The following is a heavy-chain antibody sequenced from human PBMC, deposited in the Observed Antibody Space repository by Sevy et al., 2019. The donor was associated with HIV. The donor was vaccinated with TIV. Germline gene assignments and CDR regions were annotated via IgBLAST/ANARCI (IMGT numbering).Heavy chain of an antibody. CDR2: IYHSGST. D-gene: IGHD3-22*01. J-gene: IGHJ4*02. Sequence: SETLSLTCAVSGGSISSGGYSWSWIRQPPGKGLEWIGYIYHSGSTYYNPSLKSRVTISVDRSKNQFSLKLSSVTAADTAVYYCARSHYYDSSGLEYWGQGTLVTVSS. V-gene: IGHV4-30-2*01. CDR3: ARSHYYDSSGLEY. CDR1: GGSISSGGYS.